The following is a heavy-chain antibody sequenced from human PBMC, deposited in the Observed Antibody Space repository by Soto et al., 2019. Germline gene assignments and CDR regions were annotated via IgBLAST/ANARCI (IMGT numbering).Heavy chain of an antibody. CDR3: ARVGSSGWSPDY. Sequence: PSETLSLTCTVSGASVNIGSYYWIWIRQSPGKGLEWIGYIFYTGSTSYNPSLKSRVTLSVDTSKNQFSLRLSSVTAADTAVYYCARVGSSGWSPDYWGQGTLVTVS. CDR2: IFYTGST. D-gene: IGHD6-19*01. CDR1: GASVNIGSYY. V-gene: IGHV4-61*01. J-gene: IGHJ4*02.